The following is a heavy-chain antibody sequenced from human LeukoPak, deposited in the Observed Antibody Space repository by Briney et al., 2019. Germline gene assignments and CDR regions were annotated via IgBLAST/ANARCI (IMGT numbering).Heavy chain of an antibody. V-gene: IGHV1-69*05. J-gene: IGHJ4*02. CDR2: IIPIFGTA. CDR3: ARETSSRYFDY. Sequence: ASVKVSCKASGGTFSSYAIRWVRQAPGQGLEWMGGIIPIFGTANYTQKFQGRVTITTDESTSTAYMELSSLRSEDTAVYYCARETSSRYFDYWGQGTLVTVSS. CDR1: GGTFSSYA.